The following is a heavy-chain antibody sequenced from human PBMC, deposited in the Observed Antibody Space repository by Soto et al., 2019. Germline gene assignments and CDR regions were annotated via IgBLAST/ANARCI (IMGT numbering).Heavy chain of an antibody. V-gene: IGHV1-69*13. D-gene: IGHD2-15*01. J-gene: IGHJ4*02. Sequence: SVKVSSKASGGTFSSYAISWVRQAPGQGLEWMGGIIPIFGTANYAQRFQGRVTITADESTSTAYMELSSLRSEDTAVYYCARTVVGVAATHFGFDYWGQGTLVTVSS. CDR2: IIPIFGTA. CDR3: ARTVVGVAATHFGFDY. CDR1: GGTFSSYA.